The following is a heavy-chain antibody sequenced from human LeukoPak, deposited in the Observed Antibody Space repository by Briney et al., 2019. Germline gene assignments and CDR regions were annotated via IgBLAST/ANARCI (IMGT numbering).Heavy chain of an antibody. CDR3: ARDAKYYYGSRTYFFFEY. D-gene: IGHD3-10*01. J-gene: IGHJ4*02. CDR1: GGSISSYY. Sequence: KPSETLSLTCSVSGGSISSYYWSWIRQSPGKGLEWIGHISYSGNTNYNPSLKSRVTISLDTSKNQFSLKLSSVTAADTAIYYCARDAKYYYGSRTYFFFEYWGQGTLLTVSS. CDR2: ISYSGNT. V-gene: IGHV4-59*12.